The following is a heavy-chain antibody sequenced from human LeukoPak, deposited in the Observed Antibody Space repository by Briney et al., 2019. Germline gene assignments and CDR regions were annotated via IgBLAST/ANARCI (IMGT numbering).Heavy chain of an antibody. CDR2: IYYSGST. D-gene: IGHD6-19*01. CDR1: GGSISSGDYY. J-gene: IGHJ4*02. V-gene: IGHV4-30-4*08. Sequence: SETLSLTCTVSGGSISSGDYYWGWIRQPPGKGLEWIGYIYYSGSTYYNPSLKSRVTISLHTSKNQFSLKLSSVTAADTAVYYCARTEVSSGSEDYWGQGTLVTVSS. CDR3: ARTEVSSGSEDY.